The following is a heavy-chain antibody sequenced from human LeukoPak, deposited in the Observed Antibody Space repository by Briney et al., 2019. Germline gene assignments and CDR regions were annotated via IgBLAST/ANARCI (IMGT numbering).Heavy chain of an antibody. J-gene: IGHJ4*02. D-gene: IGHD3-22*01. CDR3: AKGRTYYYDSSGYPLDY. CDR2: INPSGGST. CDR1: GYTFTSYY. Sequence: GASVKVSCKASGYTFTSYYMHWVRQAPGQGLEWMGIINPSGGSTSYAQKFQGRVTMTRDTSTSTVYMELSSLRSEDTAVYYCAKGRTYYYDSSGYPLDYWGQGTLVTVSS. V-gene: IGHV1-46*01.